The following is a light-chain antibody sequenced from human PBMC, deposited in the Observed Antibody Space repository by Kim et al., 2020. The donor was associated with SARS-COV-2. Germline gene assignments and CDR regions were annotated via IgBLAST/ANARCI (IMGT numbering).Light chain of an antibody. J-gene: IGLJ2*01. CDR3: AAWDDSLNAVV. V-gene: IGLV1-44*01. CDR1: SSNIGSNT. CDR2: ANN. Sequence: GQRDAISCFGSSSNIGSNTVNWYQLLPGTAPKLLIYANNQRPSGVPDRFSGSKSGTSASLAISGLQSEDEADYYCAAWDDSLNAVVFGGGTQLTVL.